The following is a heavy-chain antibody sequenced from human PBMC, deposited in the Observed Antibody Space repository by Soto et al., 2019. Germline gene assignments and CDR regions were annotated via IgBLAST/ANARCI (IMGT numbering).Heavy chain of an antibody. D-gene: IGHD6-19*01. Sequence: QVQLVESGGGMVQPGRSLRLSCAASGFTFSTYGMHWVRQAPGKGLEWVAVIWSDGSSEYCSDSVKGRFTISRDNSKNTLYLQISSLRAEDTDVYYCTRARYSSGWYYFDYWGQGTLVTVSS. V-gene: IGHV3-33*01. J-gene: IGHJ4*02. CDR2: IWSDGSSE. CDR3: TRARYSSGWYYFDY. CDR1: GFTFSTYG.